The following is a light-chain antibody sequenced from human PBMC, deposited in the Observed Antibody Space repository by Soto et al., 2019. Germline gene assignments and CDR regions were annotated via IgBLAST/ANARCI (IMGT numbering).Light chain of an antibody. Sequence: EIVLTQSPATLSLSPGERATLSCRASQSVSSYLAWYQQKPGQAPRLLIYDASNRATGIPARFSGRGSGTDCTLTISRLEPEDFAVYYCQQRSNWPLTFGGGTKVEIK. V-gene: IGKV3-11*01. J-gene: IGKJ4*01. CDR2: DAS. CDR3: QQRSNWPLT. CDR1: QSVSSY.